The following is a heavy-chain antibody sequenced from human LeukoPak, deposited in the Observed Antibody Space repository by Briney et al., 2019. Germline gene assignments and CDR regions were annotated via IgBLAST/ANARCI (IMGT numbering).Heavy chain of an antibody. Sequence: GGSLRLSCAASGFTFINAWMSWVRQAPGKGLEWVGHIKRKTDAGTTDYAAPVKGRFTISRDDSKNTLYLQMNSLKTEDTAVYYCATGGPGDYSWYFDLWGRGTLVTVSS. CDR1: GFTFINAW. J-gene: IGHJ2*01. V-gene: IGHV3-15*01. CDR3: ATGGPGDYSWYFDL. CDR2: IKRKTDAGTT. D-gene: IGHD2-21*01.